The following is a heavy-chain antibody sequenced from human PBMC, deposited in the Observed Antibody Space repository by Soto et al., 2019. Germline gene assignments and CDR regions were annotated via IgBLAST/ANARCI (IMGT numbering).Heavy chain of an antibody. CDR3: ARDSGRSDVVPAAISAMDV. J-gene: IGHJ6*02. CDR1: GGNRYT. D-gene: IGHD2-2*01. CDR2: IIPMFGIA. Sequence: QVQLVQSGAEVKKPGSSVKVSCKGSGGNRYTITWVRQAPGQGLEWMGRIIPMFGIATYAQNFQGSVTISADKSTSTAYMELSSLRSEDTAVYYCARDSGRSDVVPAAISAMDVWGQGTTVTVAS. V-gene: IGHV1-69*08.